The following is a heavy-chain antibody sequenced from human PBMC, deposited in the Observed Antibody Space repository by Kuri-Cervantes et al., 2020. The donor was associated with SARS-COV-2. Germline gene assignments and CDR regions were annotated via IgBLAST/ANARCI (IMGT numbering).Heavy chain of an antibody. D-gene: IGHD3-16*02. Sequence: SETLSLTCRVSGGTISSGSYYCTWIRQLAGQGLAWIGHVYTSGGTNYNPSLQSRVTISVDTTKNQIPLKLSSVPAADTAVYYCASSRASMNTFGGVLDNFDYWGQGTLVTVSS. CDR1: GGTISSGSYY. J-gene: IGHJ4*02. V-gene: IGHV4-61*09. CDR3: ASSRASMNTFGGVLDNFDY. CDR2: VYTSGGT.